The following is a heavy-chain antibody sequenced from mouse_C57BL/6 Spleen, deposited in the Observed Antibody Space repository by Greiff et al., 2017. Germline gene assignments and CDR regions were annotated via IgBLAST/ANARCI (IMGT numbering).Heavy chain of an antibody. D-gene: IGHD1-1*01. V-gene: IGHV1-50*01. CDR1: GYTFTSYW. CDR3: ARYYYGRYYAMDY. Sequence: QVQLKQPGAELVKPGASVKLSCKASGYTFTSYWMQWVKQRPGQGLEWIGEIDPSDSYTNYNQKFKGKATLTVDTSSSTAYMQLSSLTSEDSAVYYCARYYYGRYYAMDYWGQGTSVTVSS. J-gene: IGHJ4*01. CDR2: IDPSDSYT.